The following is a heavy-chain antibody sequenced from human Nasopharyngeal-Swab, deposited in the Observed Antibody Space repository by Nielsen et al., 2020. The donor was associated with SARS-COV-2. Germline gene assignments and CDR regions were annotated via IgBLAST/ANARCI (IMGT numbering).Heavy chain of an antibody. V-gene: IGHV4-39*01. J-gene: IGHJ4*02. CDR3: ARRDGSWSGYYTDY. Sequence: GSLRLSCTVSGGSISSSSYYWGWIRQPPGKGPEWIGSIYYSGSTYYNPSLKSRVTISVDTSKNQFSLKLSSVTAADTAVYYCARRDGSWSGYYTDYWGQGTLVTVSS. CDR2: IYYSGST. D-gene: IGHD3-3*01. CDR1: GGSISSSSYY.